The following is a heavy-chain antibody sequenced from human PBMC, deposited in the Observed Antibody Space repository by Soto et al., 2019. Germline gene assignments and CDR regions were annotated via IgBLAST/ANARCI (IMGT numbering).Heavy chain of an antibody. CDR2: IFAVFGSP. CDR3: WAYGGSVVCDS. Sequence: QVQLVQSGTEMRKPGSSVKVSCKASGDTFDIYTFNWVRQAPGQGLEWMGGIFAVFGSPHYAEKFQDRLTIAADATTTTSSTELRVMRSDATAVYYGWAYGGSVVCDSWGQGTLVTVSS. D-gene: IGHD4-17*01. V-gene: IGHV1-69*01. J-gene: IGHJ4*02. CDR1: GDTFDIYT.